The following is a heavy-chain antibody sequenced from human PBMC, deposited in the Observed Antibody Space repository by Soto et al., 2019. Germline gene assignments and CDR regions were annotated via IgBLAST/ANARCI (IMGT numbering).Heavy chain of an antibody. D-gene: IGHD6-19*01. CDR2: ISDDGSQK. J-gene: IGHJ4*02. Sequence: AGGSLRLSCAASGFTFRTYGMHWVRQSPGKGLEWVAFISDDGSQKYYGDSVKGRFTISRDNSKNTLSLRMISLRTEDTSVYYCAKEAPGGWHFFDTWGQGTQVTVSS. V-gene: IGHV3-30*18. CDR3: AKEAPGGWHFFDT. CDR1: GFTFRTYG.